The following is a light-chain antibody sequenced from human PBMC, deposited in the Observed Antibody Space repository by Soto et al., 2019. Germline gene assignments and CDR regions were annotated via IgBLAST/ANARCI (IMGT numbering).Light chain of an antibody. CDR1: QSVSSN. V-gene: IGKV3-20*01. Sequence: EIVLTQSQGTLSLSPVERATLSCRASQSVSSNLAWYQQKPGQAPRLLIYGASTRATGIPARFSGSGSGTEFTLTISSLQSEDFAVYYCQQYGSSPTFGQGTKVDIK. CDR2: GAS. J-gene: IGKJ1*01. CDR3: QQYGSSPT.